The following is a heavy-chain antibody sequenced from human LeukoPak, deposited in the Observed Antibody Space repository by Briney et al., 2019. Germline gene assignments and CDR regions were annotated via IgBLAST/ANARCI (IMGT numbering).Heavy chain of an antibody. J-gene: IGHJ4*02. D-gene: IGHD3-10*02. CDR1: GGSISSSNW. CDR3: ARQEDMLYYFDY. V-gene: IGHV4-4*02. CDR2: IYHSGST. Sequence: SETLSLTCAVSGGSISSSNWWSWVRQPPGKGLEWIGEIYHSGSTNYNPSLKSRVTISVDKPKNQFSLKLSSVTAADTAVYYCARQEDMLYYFDYWGQGTLVTVSS.